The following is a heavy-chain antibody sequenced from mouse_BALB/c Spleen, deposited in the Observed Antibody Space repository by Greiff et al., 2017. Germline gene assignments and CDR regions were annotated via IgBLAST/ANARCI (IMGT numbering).Heavy chain of an antibody. Sequence: EVQLQQSGAELVKPGASVKLSCTASGFNIKDTYMHWVKQRPEQGLEWIGRIDPANGNTKYDPKFQGKATITADTSSNTAYLQLSSLTSEDTAVYYCARGGVRRLYAMDYWGQGTSVTVSA. CDR3: ARGGVRRLYAMDY. D-gene: IGHD2-14*01. CDR1: GFNIKDTY. V-gene: IGHV14-3*02. CDR2: IDPANGNT. J-gene: IGHJ4*01.